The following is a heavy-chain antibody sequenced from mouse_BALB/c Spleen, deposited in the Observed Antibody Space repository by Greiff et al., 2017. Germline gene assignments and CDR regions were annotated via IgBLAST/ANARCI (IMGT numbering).Heavy chain of an antibody. CDR1: GYSITSAYA. CDR2: ISYSGST. D-gene: IGHD2-14*01. Sequence: EVKLQESGPGLVKPSQSLSLTCTVTGYSITSAYAWNWIRQFPGNKLEWMGYISYSGSTSYNPSLQSRISITRDTSKNQFFLQFNSVTTEDTATYYCARRDYRYDGYYVDYWGQGTTLTVSS. J-gene: IGHJ2*01. CDR3: ARRDYRYDGYYVDY. V-gene: IGHV3-2*02.